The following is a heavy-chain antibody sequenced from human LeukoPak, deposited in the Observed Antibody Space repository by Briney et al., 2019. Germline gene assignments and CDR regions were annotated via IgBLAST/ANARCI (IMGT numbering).Heavy chain of an antibody. CDR2: ISYDGSNK. J-gene: IGHJ5*02. V-gene: IGHV3-30*04. Sequence: PGGSLRLSCAASGFTFSSYAMHWVRQAPGKGLEWVAVISYDGSNKYYADSVKGRFTISRDNSKNTLYLQMNSLRAEDTAVYYCARDQDYGDGFWFDPWGQGTLSPSPQ. CDR1: GFTFSSYA. CDR3: ARDQDYGDGFWFDP. D-gene: IGHD4-17*01.